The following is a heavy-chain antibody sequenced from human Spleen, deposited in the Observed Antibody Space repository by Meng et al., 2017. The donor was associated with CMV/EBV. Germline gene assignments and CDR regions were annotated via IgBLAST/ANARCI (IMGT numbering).Heavy chain of an antibody. D-gene: IGHD6-19*01. J-gene: IGHJ6*02. CDR2: IYYSGST. V-gene: IGHV4-39*01. CDR3: ARPREGMAVGMDV. Sequence: SETLSLTCTVSGGSINSSSYYWGWIRQPPGKGLEWIGSIYYSGSTYYNPSLKSRVTISGDTSKNQFSLKLSSVTAADTAVYYCARPREGMAVGMDVWGLGTTVTVSS. CDR1: GGSINSSSYY.